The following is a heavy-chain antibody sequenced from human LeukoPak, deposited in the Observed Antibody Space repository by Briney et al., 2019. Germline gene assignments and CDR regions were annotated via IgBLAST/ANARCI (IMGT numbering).Heavy chain of an antibody. CDR2: IPSDGSKI. CDR1: GFTFSSYS. Sequence: GGSLRLSCAASGFTFSSYSMHWVRQAPGKGLEWVAFIPSDGSKIYYADSVKGRFTISRDNSKNTVYLQMNSLRAEDTAVYYCVKDTRTKSQFDYWGQGTLVTVSS. CDR3: VKDTRTKSQFDY. J-gene: IGHJ4*02. D-gene: IGHD2-8*01. V-gene: IGHV3-30*02.